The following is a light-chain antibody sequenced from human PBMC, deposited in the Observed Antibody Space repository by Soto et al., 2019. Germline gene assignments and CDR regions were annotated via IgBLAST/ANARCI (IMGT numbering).Light chain of an antibody. CDR3: QQSFSPLPIT. CDR2: SAS. CDR1: QNIYKS. Sequence: DIQMSQSPSSLSASIGDRVTITCRASQNIYKSVNWYQQKPGKAPKPLIFSASSLRSGVPSRFSGSGSGTDFTLTINTLQSEDFATYYCQQSFSPLPITFGQGTRLEIK. J-gene: IGKJ5*01. V-gene: IGKV1-39*01.